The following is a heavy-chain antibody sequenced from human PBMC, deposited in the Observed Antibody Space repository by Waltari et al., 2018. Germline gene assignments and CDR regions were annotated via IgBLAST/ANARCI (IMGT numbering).Heavy chain of an antibody. J-gene: IGHJ4*02. D-gene: IGHD2-15*01. V-gene: IGHV3-30-3*01. CDR2: ISYDGSNK. Sequence: QVQLVESGGGVVQPGRSLRLSCAASGFTFSRYAMQGVRPAPGKGLEWVAVISYDGSNKYYADSVKGRFTISRDNSKNTLYLQMNSLRAEDTAVYYCARVGSGNSDYYFDYWGQGTLVTVSS. CDR3: ARVGSGNSDYYFDY. CDR1: GFTFSRYA.